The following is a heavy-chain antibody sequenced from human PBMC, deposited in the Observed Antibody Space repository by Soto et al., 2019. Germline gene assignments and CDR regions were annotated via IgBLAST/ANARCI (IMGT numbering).Heavy chain of an antibody. D-gene: IGHD3-22*01. CDR1: GYTFTSYG. CDR3: ARIVTYYDSSGYPWYFDY. Sequence: GASVKVSCKASGYTFTSYGISWVRQAPGQGLEWMGWISAYNGNTNYAQKLQGRVTMTTDTSTSTAYMELRSLRSDDTAVYYCARIVTYYDSSGYPWYFDYWGQGTLVTVSS. V-gene: IGHV1-18*04. CDR2: ISAYNGNT. J-gene: IGHJ4*02.